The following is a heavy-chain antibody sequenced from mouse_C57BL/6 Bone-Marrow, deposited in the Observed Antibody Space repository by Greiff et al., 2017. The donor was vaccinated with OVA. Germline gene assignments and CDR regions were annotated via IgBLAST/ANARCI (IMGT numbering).Heavy chain of an antibody. D-gene: IGHD1-1*01. CDR1: GYTFTSYW. CDR2: IDPSDSYT. J-gene: IGHJ3*01. Sequence: VQLQQPGAELVMPGASVKLSCKASGYTFTSYWMHWVKQRPGQGLEWIGEIDPSDSYTNYNQKFKGKSTLTVDKSSSTAYMQLSSLTSEDSAVYYCARGGPYGSSFSWFAYWGQGTLVTVSA. CDR3: ARGGPYGSSFSWFAY. V-gene: IGHV1-69*01.